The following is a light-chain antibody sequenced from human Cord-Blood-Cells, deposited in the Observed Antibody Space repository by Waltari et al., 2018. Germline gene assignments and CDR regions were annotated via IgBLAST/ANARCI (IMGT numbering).Light chain of an antibody. CDR3: QAWDSSTADVV. J-gene: IGLJ2*01. V-gene: IGLV3-1*01. CDR1: KLGDKY. Sequence: SYELTQPPSVSVSPGQTASITCSGDKLGDKYACWYQQKPGQSPVLVIYQDSKRPSGIPGRFSGSNSGNTATLTISGTQAMDEADYSCQAWDSSTADVVFGGGTKLTVL. CDR2: QDS.